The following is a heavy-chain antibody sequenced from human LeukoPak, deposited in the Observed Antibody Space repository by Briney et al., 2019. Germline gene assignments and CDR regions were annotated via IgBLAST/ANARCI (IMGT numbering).Heavy chain of an antibody. J-gene: IGHJ4*02. CDR1: GGSINRSNYY. V-gene: IGHV4-39*01. Sequence: PSETLSLTCTVSGGSINRSNYYWGWIRQPPGKGLEWIGSIYYRRRNDYNPSLKSRVTISVDTSKNQFSLKLSSVTAADTAVYYCARHDSIWFGVDYWGQGTLVTVSS. CDR3: ARHDSIWFGVDY. D-gene: IGHD3-10*01. CDR2: IYYRRRN.